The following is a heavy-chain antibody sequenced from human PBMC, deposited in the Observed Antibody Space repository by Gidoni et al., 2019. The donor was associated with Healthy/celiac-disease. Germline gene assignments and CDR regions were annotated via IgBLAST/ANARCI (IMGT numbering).Heavy chain of an antibody. D-gene: IGHD2-2*01. Sequence: QVQLVESGGGLVKPGGSLRLSCAASGFTFSDYHMRWIRQAPGKGLEWVSYISSSGSTIYYADSVKGRFTISRDNAKNSLYLQMNSLRAEDTAVYYCARERGGCSSTSCLHDAFDIWGQGTMVTVSS. J-gene: IGHJ3*02. CDR3: ARERGGCSSTSCLHDAFDI. CDR1: GFTFSDYH. V-gene: IGHV3-11*01. CDR2: ISSSGSTI.